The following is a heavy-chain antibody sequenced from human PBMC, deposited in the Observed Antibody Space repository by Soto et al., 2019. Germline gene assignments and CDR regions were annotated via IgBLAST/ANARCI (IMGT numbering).Heavy chain of an antibody. CDR3: ARAFDILTRYYFDY. CDR1: GGYIISFY. Sequence: SETLSLTCTVSGGYIISFYWSWILKHPGKGLEWIGYIYYSGSTYYNPSLKSRVTISVDTSKNQFSLKLSSVTAADTAVYYCARAFDILTRYYFDYWGQGTLVTVSS. V-gene: IGHV4-30-4*08. J-gene: IGHJ4*02. D-gene: IGHD3-9*01. CDR2: IYYSGST.